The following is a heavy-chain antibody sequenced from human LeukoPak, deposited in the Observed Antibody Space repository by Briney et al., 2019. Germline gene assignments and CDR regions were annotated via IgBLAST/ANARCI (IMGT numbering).Heavy chain of an antibody. CDR3: ARGTYSSSWGGY. J-gene: IGHJ4*02. V-gene: IGHV3-74*01. CDR1: GFTFSSYW. D-gene: IGHD6-13*01. Sequence: GGSLRLSCEASGFTFSSYWMHWVRKAPGKGLVWVSRINSDGSSTSYADSVKGRFTISRDNAKKTLYLQMNSQRAEDPAVYYCARGTYSSSWGGYWGQGTLVTVSS. CDR2: INSDGSST.